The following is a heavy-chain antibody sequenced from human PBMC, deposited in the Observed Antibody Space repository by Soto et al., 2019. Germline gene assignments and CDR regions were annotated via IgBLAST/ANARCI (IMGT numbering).Heavy chain of an antibody. CDR1: GGSIISGDYY. CDR3: ARLPYYDILTGTPHDY. Sequence: SETLSLTCTVSGGSIISGDYYWSWIRQPPGKGLEWIGYIYYSGSTYYNPSLKSRVTISVDTSKNQFSLKLSSVTAADTAVYYCARLPYYDILTGTPHDYWGQGTLVTVSS. CDR2: IYYSGST. V-gene: IGHV4-30-4*01. J-gene: IGHJ4*02. D-gene: IGHD3-9*01.